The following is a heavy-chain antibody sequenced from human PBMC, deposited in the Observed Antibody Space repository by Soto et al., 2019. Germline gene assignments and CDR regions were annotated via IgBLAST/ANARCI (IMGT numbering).Heavy chain of an antibody. J-gene: IGHJ6*02. Sequence: PSQTLSLTCTVSGGSVSSYYWNWIRHPAGKEMEWIGRIYTGGSTNYNPSLKSRVTISVDTSKNQFSLKLSSVTAADTAVYYCARGIRRSMDRGGNTRDGMDVWAQGTTDTV. CDR3: ARGIRRSMDRGGNTRDGMDV. CDR1: GGSVSSYY. CDR2: IYTGGST. D-gene: IGHD3-10*01. V-gene: IGHV4-4*07.